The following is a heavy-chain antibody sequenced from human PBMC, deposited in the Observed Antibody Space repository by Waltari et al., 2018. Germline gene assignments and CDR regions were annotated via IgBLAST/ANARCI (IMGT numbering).Heavy chain of an antibody. CDR2: INHSGST. Sequence: QVQLQQWGAGLLKPSETLSLTCAVYGGSFSGYYWSWIRQPPGKGLEWIGEINHSGSTNYNPSLKSRFTISRDNAKNSLYLQMNSLRAEDTAVYYCAREGHQNYDFWSGYYYYYGMDVWGQGTTVTVSS. V-gene: IGHV4-34*01. CDR3: AREGHQNYDFWSGYYYYYGMDV. D-gene: IGHD3-3*01. CDR1: GGSFSGYY. J-gene: IGHJ6*02.